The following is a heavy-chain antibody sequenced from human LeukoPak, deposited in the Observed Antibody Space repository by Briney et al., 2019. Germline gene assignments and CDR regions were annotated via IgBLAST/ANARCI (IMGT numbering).Heavy chain of an antibody. V-gene: IGHV3-23*01. J-gene: IGHJ4*02. D-gene: IGHD5-12*01. CDR1: GFTFSSYA. Sequence: GGSLRLSCAASGFTFSSYAMSWVRQAPGKGLEWVSAISGSGGSTYYADSVKGRFTISRDNAKNSLYPQMNSLRAEDTAVYYCARARWLHDDYWGQGTLVTVSS. CDR3: ARARWLHDDY. CDR2: ISGSGGST.